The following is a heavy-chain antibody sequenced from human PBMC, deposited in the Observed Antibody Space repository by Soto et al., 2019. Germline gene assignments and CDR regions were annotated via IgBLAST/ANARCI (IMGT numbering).Heavy chain of an antibody. CDR1: GFTFSSYA. CDR3: AKSVPLSGGYSLYDDKPFRLDAFDI. V-gene: IGHV3-23*01. CDR2: ISGSGGST. Sequence: GGSLRLSCAASGFTFSSYAMSWVRQAPGKGLEWVSAISGSGGSTYYADSVKGRFTISRDNSKNTLYLQMNSLRAEDTAVYYCAKSVPLSGGYSLYDDKPFRLDAFDIWGQGTMVTVSS. J-gene: IGHJ3*02. D-gene: IGHD5-18*01.